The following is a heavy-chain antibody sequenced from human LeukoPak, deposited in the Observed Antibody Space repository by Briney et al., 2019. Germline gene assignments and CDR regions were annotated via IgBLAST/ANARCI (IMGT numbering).Heavy chain of an antibody. CDR3: ARELFPGGNYFDY. J-gene: IGHJ4*02. V-gene: IGHV4-59*06. D-gene: IGHD2-21*01. Sequence: TSETLSLTCTVPGGSISSYYWSWIRQPPGKGLEWIGYIYYSGSTYYNPSLKSRVTISVDTSKNQFSLKLSSVTAADTAVYYCARELFPGGNYFDYWGQGTLVTVSS. CDR1: GGSISSYY. CDR2: IYYSGST.